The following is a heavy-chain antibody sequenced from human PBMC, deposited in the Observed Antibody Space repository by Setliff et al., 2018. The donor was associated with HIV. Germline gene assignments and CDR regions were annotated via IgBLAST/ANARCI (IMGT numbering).Heavy chain of an antibody. Sequence: PSETLSLTCAVYGGSFSGYYWSWIRQPPGKGLEWIGEINHDRTTNYNPSLKSRVTISVDTSKNQFSLTLNSVTAADTAVYFCARGGAVSADFDSWGQGTLVTVSS. CDR3: ARGGAVSADFDS. CDR1: GGSFSGYY. V-gene: IGHV4-34*01. J-gene: IGHJ5*01. D-gene: IGHD3-16*01. CDR2: INHDRTT.